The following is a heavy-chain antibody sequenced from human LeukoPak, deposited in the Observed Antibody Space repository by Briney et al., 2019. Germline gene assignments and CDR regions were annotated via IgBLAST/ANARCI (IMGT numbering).Heavy chain of an antibody. D-gene: IGHD5-18*01. V-gene: IGHV3-30-3*01. CDR1: EFTFSSYA. CDR2: ISYDGSNK. J-gene: IGHJ4*02. CDR3: TRDVGDT. Sequence: GGSLRLSCAASEFTFSSYAMHWVRQAPGKGLEWVAVISYDGSNKYYADSVKGRFTISRDNSKNTLYLQMNSLRAEDTAIYYCTRDVGDTWGQGTLVTVSS.